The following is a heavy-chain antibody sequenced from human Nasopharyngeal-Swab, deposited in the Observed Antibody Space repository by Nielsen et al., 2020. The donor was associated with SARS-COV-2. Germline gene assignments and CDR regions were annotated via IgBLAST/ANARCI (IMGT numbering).Heavy chain of an antibody. J-gene: IGHJ4*02. CDR1: GFTFSNHA. CDR2: VSGSSGST. Sequence: GESLKISCAASGFTFSNHATRWVRQAPGKGLEWVSAVSGSSGSTFYSDSVKGRFTISRDNSRNTVFLQMNSLRAEDTAVYYCALTPPLGVGYNLLSLGLEYWGQGTRVAVSS. CDR3: ALTPPLGVGYNLLSLGLEY. D-gene: IGHD5-24*01. V-gene: IGHV3-23*01.